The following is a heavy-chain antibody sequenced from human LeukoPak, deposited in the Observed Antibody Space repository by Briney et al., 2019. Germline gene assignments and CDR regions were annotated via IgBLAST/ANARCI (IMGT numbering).Heavy chain of an antibody. D-gene: IGHD6-6*01. CDR3: ARGPSRSSGYYYYSYMDV. CDR1: GFTFSSYP. V-gene: IGHV3-30*01. Sequence: GGSLRLSCAASGFTFSSYPIHWVRQAPGKGLGWVALISYDGSDKNYADSVKGRFTISRDNSKNTLYLQMNSLRAEDTAVYYCARGPSRSSGYYYYSYMDVWGKGATVTVSS. CDR2: ISYDGSDK. J-gene: IGHJ6*03.